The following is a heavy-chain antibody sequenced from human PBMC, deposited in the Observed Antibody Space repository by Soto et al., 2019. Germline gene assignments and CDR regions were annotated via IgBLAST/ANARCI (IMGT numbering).Heavy chain of an antibody. J-gene: IGHJ5*02. D-gene: IGHD1-7*01. CDR3: AREPGYKWNYNYGFDP. V-gene: IGHV3-30-3*01. CDR1: GFTFSSYA. CDR2: ISHDGSNK. Sequence: QVQLEESGGGVVQPGRSLRLSCAASGFTFSSYAMHWVRQAPGKGLEWGSVISHDGSNKYYADSVKGRFTISRDNSKNTLYLQMNSLRAEDTAVYYCAREPGYKWNYNYGFDPWGQGTLVTVSS.